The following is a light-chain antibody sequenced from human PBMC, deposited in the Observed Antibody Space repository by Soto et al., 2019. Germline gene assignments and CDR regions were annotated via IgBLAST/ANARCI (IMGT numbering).Light chain of an antibody. CDR2: DVS. J-gene: IGKJ1*01. Sequence: IPMTQSPSNLSASVGDTVTITCRASQSISASLAWYQKKIGQAPKLLIYDVSTLQGGVPSRFSGSGSGTEFTLTVTSLQPDDFATYFCQQYEKYSTFGQGTKVDVK. CDR3: QQYEKYST. CDR1: QSISAS. V-gene: IGKV1-5*01.